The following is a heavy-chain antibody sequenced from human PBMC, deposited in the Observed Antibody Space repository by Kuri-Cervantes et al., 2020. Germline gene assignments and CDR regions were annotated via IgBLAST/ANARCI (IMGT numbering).Heavy chain of an antibody. V-gene: IGHV4-59*01. J-gene: IGHJ4*02. CDR1: GGSITGYY. Sequence: GSLRLSCTVSGGSITGYYWSWIRQPPGKGLEWIGYIYYSGTTKYNPSLKSRVTISIDTSKNQFSLKLSSVTAADTAVYYCAREDPDNYYDSSGRFDYWGQGTLVTVSS. D-gene: IGHD3-22*01. CDR2: IYYSGTT. CDR3: AREDPDNYYDSSGRFDY.